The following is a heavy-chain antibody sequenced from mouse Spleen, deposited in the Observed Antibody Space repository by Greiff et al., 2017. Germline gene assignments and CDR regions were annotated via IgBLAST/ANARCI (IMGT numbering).Heavy chain of an antibody. V-gene: IGHV1-82*01. Sequence: QVQLQQSGPELVKPGASVKISCKASGYAFSSSWMNWVKQRPGKGLEWIGRIYPGDGDTNYNGKFKGKATLTADKSSSTAYMQLSSLTSEDSAVYFCARADYYGVGFAYWGQGTLVTVSA. CDR1: GYAFSSSW. J-gene: IGHJ3*01. D-gene: IGHD1-1*01. CDR2: IYPGDGDT. CDR3: ARADYYGVGFAY.